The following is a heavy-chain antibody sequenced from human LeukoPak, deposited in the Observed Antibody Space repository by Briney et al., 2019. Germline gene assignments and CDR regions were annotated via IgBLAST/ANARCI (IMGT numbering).Heavy chain of an antibody. V-gene: IGHV3-7*03. CDR3: ATVSTTVTNLLDS. Sequence: GGSLRLSCEASGFTFSNYWMSWVRQAPGKGLEWVASIKRDGSEKYYGDSVKGRFTISRDNARKSLYLQMNSLRAEDTAVYYCATVSTTVTNLLDSWGQGTLVTVSS. CDR2: IKRDGSEK. CDR1: GFTFSNYW. J-gene: IGHJ5*01. D-gene: IGHD4-17*01.